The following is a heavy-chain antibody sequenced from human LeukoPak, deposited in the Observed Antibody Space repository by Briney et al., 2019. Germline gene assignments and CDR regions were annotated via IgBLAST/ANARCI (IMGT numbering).Heavy chain of an antibody. D-gene: IGHD5-18*01. V-gene: IGHV4-59*01. CDR1: GGSISSYY. CDR3: ARYPGYSYGSMYFDY. CDR2: IYYSGST. J-gene: IGHJ4*02. Sequence: PSETLSLTCTASGGSISSYYWSWIRQPPGKGLEWIGYIYYSGSTNYNPSLKSRVTISVDTSKNQFSLKLSSVTAADTAVYYCARYPGYSYGSMYFDYWGQGTLVTVSS.